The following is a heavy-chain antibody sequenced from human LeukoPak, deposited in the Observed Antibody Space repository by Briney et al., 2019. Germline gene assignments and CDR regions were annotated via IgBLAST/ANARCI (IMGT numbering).Heavy chain of an antibody. CDR3: AREGSGWDFDY. Sequence: SETLSLTCTVSGGSISSYYWSWIRQPPGKGLEWTGYIYYSGSTNYNPSLKSRVTISVDTSKNQFSLKLSSVTAADTAVYYCAREGSGWDFDYWGQGTLVTVSS. CDR1: GGSISSYY. D-gene: IGHD6-19*01. CDR2: IYYSGST. J-gene: IGHJ4*02. V-gene: IGHV4-59*01.